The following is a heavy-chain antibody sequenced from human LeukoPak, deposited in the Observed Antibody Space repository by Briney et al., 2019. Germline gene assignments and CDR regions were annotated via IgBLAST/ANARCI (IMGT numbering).Heavy chain of an antibody. CDR2: INHSGST. CDR1: GGSFSGYY. J-gene: IGHJ5*02. CDR3: ARHLGYYYDSSGYSP. V-gene: IGHV4-34*01. Sequence: SETLSLTCAVYGGSFSGYYWSWIRQPPGKGLEWIGEINHSGSTNYNPSLKSRVTISVDTSKNQFSLKLSSVTAADTAVYYCARHLGYYYDSSGYSPWGQGTLVTVSS. D-gene: IGHD3-22*01.